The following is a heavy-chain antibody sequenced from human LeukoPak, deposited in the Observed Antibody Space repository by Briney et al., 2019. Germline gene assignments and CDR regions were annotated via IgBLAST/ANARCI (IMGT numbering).Heavy chain of an antibody. CDR2: ISPTGSTT. Sequence: PGGSLRLSCTASGFSFSGHWMHWARQLPGKGLVWVSRISPTGSTTSYADSVKGRFTVSRDNAKDTLYLQVNNLRAEDTAVYYCAAISYLAFDIWGQGTVVTVSS. D-gene: IGHD2/OR15-2a*01. J-gene: IGHJ3*02. CDR3: AAISYLAFDI. CDR1: GFSFSGHW. V-gene: IGHV3-74*01.